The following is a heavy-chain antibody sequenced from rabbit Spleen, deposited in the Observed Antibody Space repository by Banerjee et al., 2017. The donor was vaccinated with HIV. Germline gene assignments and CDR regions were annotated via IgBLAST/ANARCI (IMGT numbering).Heavy chain of an antibody. CDR3: ARDASNTAGDVFDL. Sequence: QSLEESGGDLVKPGASLTLTCTGSGFFFSSSYVMWWVRQAPGKGLVGIGSINTDSGGTNHPDWGESRIPNTKTPSATGALPMTRLTAADTATYFCARDASNTAGDVFDLLGPGTLVTVS. CDR2: INTDSGGT. V-gene: IGHV1S40*01. J-gene: IGHJ4*01. CDR1: GFFFSSSYV. D-gene: IGHD1-1*01.